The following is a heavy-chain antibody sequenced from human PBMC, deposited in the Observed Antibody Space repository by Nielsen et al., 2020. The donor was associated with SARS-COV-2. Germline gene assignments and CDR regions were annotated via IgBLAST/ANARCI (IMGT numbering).Heavy chain of an antibody. Sequence: ASVKVSCKASGYTFTSYAMHWVRQAPGQRLEWMGWINAGNGNTKYSQKFQGRVTITRDTSASTAYMELSSLRSEDTAVYYCARVPSGIAVPFDYWGQGTLVTVSS. CDR2: INAGNGNT. D-gene: IGHD6-19*01. V-gene: IGHV1-3*01. CDR1: GYTFTSYA. CDR3: ARVPSGIAVPFDY. J-gene: IGHJ4*02.